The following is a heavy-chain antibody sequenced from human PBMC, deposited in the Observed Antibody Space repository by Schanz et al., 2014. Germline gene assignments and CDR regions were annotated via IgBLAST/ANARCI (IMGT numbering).Heavy chain of an antibody. D-gene: IGHD3-10*01. CDR2: SSGSGGST. Sequence: EVQLVQSGGGLVQPGGSLRLSCAASGFTFSSYAMSWVRQAPGKGLEWVSASSGSGGSTYYADSVKGRFTISRDNSKNTLYLQMNSRRAEDTTVYYCAKGRFGELSAFDIWGQGTMVTVSS. J-gene: IGHJ3*02. CDR3: AKGRFGELSAFDI. V-gene: IGHV3-23*04. CDR1: GFTFSSYA.